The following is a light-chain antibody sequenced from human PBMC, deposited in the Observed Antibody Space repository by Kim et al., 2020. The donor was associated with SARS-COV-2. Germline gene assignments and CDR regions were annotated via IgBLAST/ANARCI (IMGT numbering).Light chain of an antibody. J-gene: IGKJ3*01. CDR3: HQYNDWPPRTLT. CDR2: GAS. Sequence: GERATLSCRASQSVNINLAWYQQKPGQAPKLLIYGASTRATGIPARFSGSGSGTEFTLTITSLQSEDFAVYYCHQYNDWPPRTLTFGPGTKVDFK. V-gene: IGKV3D-15*01. CDR1: QSVNIN.